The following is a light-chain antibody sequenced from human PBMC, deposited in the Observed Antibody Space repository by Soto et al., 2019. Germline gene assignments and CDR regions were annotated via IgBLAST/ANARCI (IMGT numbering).Light chain of an antibody. CDR1: QDINTW. Sequence: IQMTQSPSSVSASVGDRVTITCRASQDINTWLAWYKQKPGXAXKXXIXXVSTSQSGVPSRFSGSGSGTEFSLTISSLQPEDFATYYCQQYYSYPISFGQGTRLEIK. CDR2: XVS. J-gene: IGKJ5*01. CDR3: QQYYSYPIS. V-gene: IGKV1D-16*01.